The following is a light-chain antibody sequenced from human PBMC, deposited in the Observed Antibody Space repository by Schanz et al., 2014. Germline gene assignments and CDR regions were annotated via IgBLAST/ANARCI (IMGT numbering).Light chain of an antibody. V-gene: IGLV2-18*02. CDR1: SRDLGS. Sequence: QSVLTQPPSVSGSLGQSVTISCTGTSRDLGSVPWYQQPPGTVPKLLIYEVTDRPSGVPDRFSGSKSANTASLTISGLQADDEAVYYCSSFTSSITGVFGGGTKLTVL. CDR2: EVT. J-gene: IGLJ3*02. CDR3: SSFTSSITGV.